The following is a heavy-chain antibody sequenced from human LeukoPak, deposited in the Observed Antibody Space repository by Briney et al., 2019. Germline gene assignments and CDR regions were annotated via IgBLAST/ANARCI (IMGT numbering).Heavy chain of an antibody. V-gene: IGHV3-33*01. CDR2: IWYDGSNK. CDR3: ARSDIVEVPAAIYYYGMDV. J-gene: IGHJ6*02. Sequence: GGSLRLSCAASGFTFSSYGMHWVRQAPGKGLEWVAVIWYDGSNKYYADSVKGRFTISRDNSKNTLYLQMNSLRAEDTAVYYCARSDIVEVPAAIYYYGMDVWGQGTTVTVSS. D-gene: IGHD2-2*01. CDR1: GFTFSSYG.